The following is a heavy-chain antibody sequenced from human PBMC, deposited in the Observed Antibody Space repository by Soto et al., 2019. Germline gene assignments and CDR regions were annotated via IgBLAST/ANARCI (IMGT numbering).Heavy chain of an antibody. CDR2: MNPNSGNT. CDR1: GYTFTSYD. D-gene: IGHD6-13*01. Sequence: QVQLVQSGAEVKKPGASVKVSCKASGYTFTSYDINWVRQATGQGLEWMGWMNPNSGNTGYAQKFQGRVTMTRNTSISTAYMELSSLRAEDTAVYFCARERSAAGTGWFDPWGQGTLVTVSS. CDR3: ARERSAAGTGWFDP. V-gene: IGHV1-8*01. J-gene: IGHJ5*02.